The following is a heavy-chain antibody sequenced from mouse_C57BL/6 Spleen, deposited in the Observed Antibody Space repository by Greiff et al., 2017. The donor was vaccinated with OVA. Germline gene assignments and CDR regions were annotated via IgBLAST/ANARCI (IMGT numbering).Heavy chain of an antibody. J-gene: IGHJ4*01. Sequence: QVQLKESGPGLVQPSQSLSITCTVSGFSLTSYGVHWVRQSPGTGLEWLGVIWSGGSTNYNAAFISRLSISKDNSKSQVFFKMNSLQADDTAIYYCARNGYYYGSSYEAMDYWGQGTSVTVSS. D-gene: IGHD1-1*01. V-gene: IGHV2-2*01. CDR2: IWSGGST. CDR3: ARNGYYYGSSYEAMDY. CDR1: GFSLTSYG.